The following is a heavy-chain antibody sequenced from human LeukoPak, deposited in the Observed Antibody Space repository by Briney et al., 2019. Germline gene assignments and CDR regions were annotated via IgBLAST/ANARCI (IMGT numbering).Heavy chain of an antibody. CDR1: GFTFSSYW. CDR3: ARENIYGDSSGYYFDY. J-gene: IGHJ4*02. V-gene: IGHV3-74*01. D-gene: IGHD3-22*01. CDR2: TNTDGSKT. Sequence: GGSLRLSCAASGFTFSSYWMHWVLQAPGKGLLRVSRTNTDGSKTDYADSVKGRFTISRDNAKNSLYLQMNSLRAEDTAVYYCARENIYGDSSGYYFDYWGQGTLVTVSS.